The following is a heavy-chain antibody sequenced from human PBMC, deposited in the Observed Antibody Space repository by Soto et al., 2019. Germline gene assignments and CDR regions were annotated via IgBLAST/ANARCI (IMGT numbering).Heavy chain of an antibody. CDR3: AKDLQSYGDYDYDCYGMDV. CDR2: ISYDGTNK. D-gene: IGHD4-17*01. Sequence: QVQLVESGGGEVQPGRSLTISCAASGFTFSTYGMHWVRQTPGKGLEWVAVISYDGTNKFYSDSVKGRFTISRDNFKNTLTLQMNSLRADDTAVYSCAKDLQSYGDYDYDCYGMDVWGLGTRITVYS. CDR1: GFTFSTYG. V-gene: IGHV3-30*18. J-gene: IGHJ6*02.